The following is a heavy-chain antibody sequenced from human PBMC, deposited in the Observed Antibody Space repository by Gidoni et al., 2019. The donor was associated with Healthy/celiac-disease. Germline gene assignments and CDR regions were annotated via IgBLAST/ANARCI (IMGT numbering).Heavy chain of an antibody. Sequence: QVQLVQSGAEVKKPGASLKVSCTASGYTFTGYYMHWVRQAPGHGLEWMGWTNPNSGGTDYAQKFQGRVTMTRDTSISTAYMELSRLRSDDTAVYYCARVVYSSGWYSQPIELDYWGQGTLVTVSS. CDR3: ARVVYSSGWYSQPIELDY. CDR2: TNPNSGGT. V-gene: IGHV1-2*02. J-gene: IGHJ4*02. D-gene: IGHD6-19*01. CDR1: GYTFTGYY.